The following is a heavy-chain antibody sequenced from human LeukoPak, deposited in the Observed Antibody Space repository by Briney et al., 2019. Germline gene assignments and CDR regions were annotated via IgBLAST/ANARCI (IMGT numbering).Heavy chain of an antibody. J-gene: IGHJ5*02. CDR3: ARVIDCSGGSCYSGWFDP. V-gene: IGHV1-18*01. Sequence: ASVKVSCKASGYTFTSYGLSWVRQAPGQGLEWMGWISAYNGNTNYAQKLQGRVTMTTDTSTSTAYMELRSLRSDDTAVYYCARVIDCSGGSCYSGWFDPWGQGTLVTVSS. CDR2: ISAYNGNT. CDR1: GYTFTSYG. D-gene: IGHD2-15*01.